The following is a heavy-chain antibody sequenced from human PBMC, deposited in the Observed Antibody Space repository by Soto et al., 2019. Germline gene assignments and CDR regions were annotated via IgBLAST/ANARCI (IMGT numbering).Heavy chain of an antibody. D-gene: IGHD3-16*01. J-gene: IGHJ6*02. V-gene: IGHV3-7*03. CDR2: IKQDGSER. CDR3: AREGVYGLGV. CDR1: GFTFASYA. Sequence: EVQLLESGGGLVQPGGSLRLSCAASGFTFASYAMSWVRQAPGKGLEWVADIKQDGSERYYVASVMGRFTISRDNAKNSLYLQMNSLRVEDTAVYYCAREGVYGLGVWGQGTTVTVSS.